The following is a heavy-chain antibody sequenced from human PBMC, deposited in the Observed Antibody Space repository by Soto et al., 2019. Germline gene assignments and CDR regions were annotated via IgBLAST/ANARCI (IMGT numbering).Heavy chain of an antibody. CDR2: VYYSGST. CDR1: GGSVSSGTDY. D-gene: IGHD2-8*01. CDR3: ARETRYSDGNGYYYYYGMDV. Sequence: WETLSLTCAVSGGSVSSGTDYWSWIRQPPGKGLEWLGYVYYSGSTKYNPSLKSRVTISVDTSKNHFSLEVNSVTAADTALYYCARETRYSDGNGYYYYYGMDVWGQGTTVTVSS. V-gene: IGHV4-61*03. J-gene: IGHJ6*02.